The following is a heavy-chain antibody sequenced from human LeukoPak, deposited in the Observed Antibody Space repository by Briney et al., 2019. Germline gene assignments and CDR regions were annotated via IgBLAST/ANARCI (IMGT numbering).Heavy chain of an antibody. J-gene: IGHJ2*01. CDR3: ARHSGRGWPEEDLDL. D-gene: IGHD6-19*01. CDR1: GYSFSTYG. Sequence: ASVKVSCRASGYSFSTYGLTWVRQAPAQGLEWMGWISGHNGDTKYAQQFQGRLTLTIDTSTSTAYMELWTLRSDDTAMYYCARHSGRGWPEEDLDLWGRGTLVTVSS. V-gene: IGHV1-18*01. CDR2: ISGHNGDT.